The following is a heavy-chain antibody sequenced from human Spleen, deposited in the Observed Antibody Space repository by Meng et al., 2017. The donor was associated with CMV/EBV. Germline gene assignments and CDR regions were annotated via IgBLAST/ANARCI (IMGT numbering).Heavy chain of an antibody. J-gene: IGHJ4*02. CDR2: INPNTGDT. CDR3: ARVSGMAVMGGHDS. V-gene: IGHV1-2*02. CDR1: GYMFTAYY. Sequence: KASGYMFTAYYIPWVRQAPGQGLEWMGWINPNTGDTNSAQRFQGRVSMTRDTSISTAYMDLISLTSDDTAVYFCARVSGMAVMGGHDSWGQGTLVTVSS. D-gene: IGHD3-10*01.